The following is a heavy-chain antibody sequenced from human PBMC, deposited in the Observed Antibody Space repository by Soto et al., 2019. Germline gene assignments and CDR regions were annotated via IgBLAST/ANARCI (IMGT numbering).Heavy chain of an antibody. Sequence: QVQLVQSGAEVKKPGASVKVSCKASGYTFTSYGISWVRQAPGQGLEWMGWISAYNGNTNYAQKLQGRVTMTTDTSTSTAYMELRSLRSDDTAVYYCARDLTLGDEYCSSTSCSLDYWGQGTLVTVSS. CDR1: GYTFTSYG. J-gene: IGHJ4*02. D-gene: IGHD2-2*01. V-gene: IGHV1-18*01. CDR2: ISAYNGNT. CDR3: ARDLTLGDEYCSSTSCSLDY.